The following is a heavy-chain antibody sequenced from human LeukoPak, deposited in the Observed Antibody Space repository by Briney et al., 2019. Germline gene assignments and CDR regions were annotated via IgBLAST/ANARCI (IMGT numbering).Heavy chain of an antibody. J-gene: IGHJ4*02. V-gene: IGHV3-23*01. CDR3: ARETTWILDY. D-gene: IGHD5-18*01. Sequence: GGSLRLSCAASGFTFSSYAMSWVRQAPGKGLEWVSAISASATSTYYADSVKGRFTISRDNAKNSLYLQMNSLRADDTAVYYCARETTWILDYWGQGTLVTVSS. CDR1: GFTFSSYA. CDR2: ISASATST.